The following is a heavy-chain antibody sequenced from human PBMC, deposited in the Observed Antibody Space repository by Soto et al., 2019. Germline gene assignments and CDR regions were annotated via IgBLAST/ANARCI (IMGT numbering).Heavy chain of an antibody. Sequence: PGGPLRLSCAASGCTFNSYSMNWVRQAPGKGLEWVSYISSGSATIYYADSVKGRFTISRDNAKNSLYLQVNSLRDEDTAVYYCARDSASYSTSSGSYWYFDLWGRGTLVTVSS. J-gene: IGHJ2*01. D-gene: IGHD6-6*01. CDR3: ARDSASYSTSSGSYWYFDL. CDR2: ISSGSATI. V-gene: IGHV3-48*02. CDR1: GCTFNSYS.